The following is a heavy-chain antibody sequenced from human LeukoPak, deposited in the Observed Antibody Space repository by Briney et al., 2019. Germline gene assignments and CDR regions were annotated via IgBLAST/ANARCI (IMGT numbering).Heavy chain of an antibody. CDR1: GFTFDDYA. J-gene: IGHJ4*02. D-gene: IGHD6-13*01. CDR3: AKDGGSSSWYYFDY. CDR2: ISWNSGSI. Sequence: QPGRSLRLSCAASGFTFDDYAMHWVRHAPGKGLEWVSGISWNSGSIGYADSVKGRFTISRDNAKNSLYLQMNSLRAEDTALYYCAKDGGSSSWYYFDYWGQGTLVTVSS. V-gene: IGHV3-9*01.